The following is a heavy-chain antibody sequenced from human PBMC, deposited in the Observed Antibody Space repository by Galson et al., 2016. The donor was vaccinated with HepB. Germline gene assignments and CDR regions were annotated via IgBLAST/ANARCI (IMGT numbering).Heavy chain of an antibody. J-gene: IGHJ4*02. D-gene: IGHD2-21*02. Sequence: SLRLSCAASGFTFLDHGMDWVRQAPGKGLEWVSSVNWNGASKAYADSVKGRFTISRDNAKNSLSLQMNSLRAEDTALYFCARESGDFNTGHIYLDYWGQGTLVTAS. CDR2: VNWNGASK. V-gene: IGHV3-20*04. CDR1: GFTFLDHG. CDR3: ARESGDFNTGHIYLDY.